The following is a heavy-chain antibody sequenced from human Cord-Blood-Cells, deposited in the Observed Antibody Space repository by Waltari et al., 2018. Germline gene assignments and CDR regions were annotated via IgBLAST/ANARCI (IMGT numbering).Heavy chain of an antibody. CDR1: GGCIRSRER. J-gene: IGHJ5*02. D-gene: IGHD3-10*01. Sequence: QEELQESGPGLTNPSGALCLTSDVPGGCIRSRERWRWVRLLPGKGLAWIGEIYHSGSTNYNPSLKSRVTISVDKSKNQFSLKLSSVTAADTAVYYCARADIRIMVRGVIDPWGQGTLVTVSS. CDR3: ARADIRIMVRGVIDP. CDR2: IYHSGST. V-gene: IGHV4-4*02.